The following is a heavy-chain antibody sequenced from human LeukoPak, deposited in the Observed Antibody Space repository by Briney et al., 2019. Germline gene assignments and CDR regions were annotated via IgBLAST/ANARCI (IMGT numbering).Heavy chain of an antibody. CDR3: ARGRDDSSGYYYGHSPFDY. CDR1: GGSISSYY. CDR2: INHSGST. J-gene: IGHJ4*02. D-gene: IGHD3-22*01. V-gene: IGHV4-34*01. Sequence: PSETLSLTCTVSGGSISSYYWRWIRQPPGKGLEWVGEINHSGSTNYNPSPKSRVTISVDTSKNQFSLKPSSVTAADTAVYYCARGRDDSSGYYYGHSPFDYWGQGTLVTVSS.